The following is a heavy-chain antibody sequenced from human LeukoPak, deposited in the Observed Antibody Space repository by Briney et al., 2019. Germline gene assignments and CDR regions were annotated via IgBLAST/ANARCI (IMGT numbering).Heavy chain of an antibody. D-gene: IGHD2-2*01. J-gene: IGHJ4*02. V-gene: IGHV4-39*01. CDR1: GVSISSSSYY. CDR2: GYYSGST. CDR3: ARITIGYCGSTSCYYFDY. Sequence: PSETLSLTCTVSGVSISSSSYYWGWIRQPPGKGLEWIGSGYYSGSTYYNPSLKSRVTISVDTSKNQFSLKLSSVTAADTAVYYCARITIGYCGSTSCYYFDYWGQGTLVTVSS.